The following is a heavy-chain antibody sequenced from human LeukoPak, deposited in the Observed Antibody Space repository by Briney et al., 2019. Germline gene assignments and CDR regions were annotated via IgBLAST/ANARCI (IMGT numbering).Heavy chain of an antibody. CDR2: IYYSGAT. CDR3: ARVPQVSYCSGGTCYHHYYGMDV. CDR1: GXSVSSGSYY. V-gene: IGHV4-61*01. J-gene: IGHJ6*02. Sequence: SETLSLTCTVSGXSVSSGSYYWSWIRQPPGKELEWIGYIYYSGATNYNPSLNSRVTISVDTSKNQFSLKLSSVTATDTAVYYCARVPQVSYCSGGTCYHHYYGMDVWGQGTTVTVSS. D-gene: IGHD2-15*01.